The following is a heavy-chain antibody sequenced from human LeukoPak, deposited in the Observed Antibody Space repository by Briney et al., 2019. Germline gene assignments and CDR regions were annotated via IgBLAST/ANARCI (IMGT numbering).Heavy chain of an antibody. CDR1: GFTFSNSA. D-gene: IGHD2/OR15-2a*01. CDR2: IVVGSGNT. Sequence: ASVKVSCKASGFTFSNSAVQWVRQARGQRLEWIGWIVVGSGNTNYAQKFQERFTITRDMSTSTAYMELSSLRSEDTAVYYCAVDVIYESDWGQGTLVTVSS. J-gene: IGHJ4*02. V-gene: IGHV1-58*01. CDR3: AVDVIYESD.